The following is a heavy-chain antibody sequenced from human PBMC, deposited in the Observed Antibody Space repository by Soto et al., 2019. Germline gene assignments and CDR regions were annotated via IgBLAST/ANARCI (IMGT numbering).Heavy chain of an antibody. CDR1: GYTFTSYD. J-gene: IGHJ6*02. Sequence: QVQLVQSGAEVKKPGASVKVSCKASGYTFTSYDINWVRQATGQGLEWMGWMNPNSGNTGYAQKFQCRVTMTRTTATSTAYFELRSRISSDTAVYFCAREKTSYGMDGWGLGTTVTVSS. V-gene: IGHV1-8*01. CDR2: MNPNSGNT. CDR3: AREKTSYGMDG.